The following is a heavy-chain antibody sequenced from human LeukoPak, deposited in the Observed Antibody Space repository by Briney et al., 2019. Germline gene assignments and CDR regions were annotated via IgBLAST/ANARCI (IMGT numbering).Heavy chain of an antibody. J-gene: IGHJ4*02. CDR3: ARFSSGWFYFDY. CDR2: VSNSGSA. D-gene: IGHD6-19*01. CDR1: GGSISKSPYY. Sequence: SETLSLTCIVSGGSISKSPYYWAWIRQPPGKGLEWIGSVSNSGSAYYNASLKSRVTISVDTSKNHFSLKVSSVTAADTAIYYCARFSSGWFYFDYWGQGTLVTVSS. V-gene: IGHV4-39*07.